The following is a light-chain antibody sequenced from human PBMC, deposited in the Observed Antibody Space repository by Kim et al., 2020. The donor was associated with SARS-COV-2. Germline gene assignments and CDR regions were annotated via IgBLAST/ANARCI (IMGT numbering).Light chain of an antibody. CDR1: SSNIGSNT. J-gene: IGLJ2*01. CDR2: SNN. V-gene: IGLV1-44*01. Sequence: GQRVTIPGSGSSSNIGSNTVNWYQQLPGTAPKLLIYSNNQRPSGVPDRFSGSKSGTSASLAISGLQSEDEAYYYCAAWDDSLNGVVFGGGTQLTVL. CDR3: AAWDDSLNGVV.